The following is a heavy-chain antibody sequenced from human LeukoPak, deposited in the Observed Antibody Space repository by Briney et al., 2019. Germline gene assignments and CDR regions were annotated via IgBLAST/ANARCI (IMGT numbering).Heavy chain of an antibody. Sequence: GASVKVSCKASGYTFTGYYVHWVRQAPGQGLEWMGWINPNSGGTNYAQKFQGRVTMTRDTSISTAYMELSRLRSDDTAVYYCARDLLRVFGVVSQNWFDPWGQGTLVTVSS. CDR2: INPNSGGT. CDR1: GYTFTGYY. J-gene: IGHJ5*02. CDR3: ARDLLRVFGVVSQNWFDP. V-gene: IGHV1-2*02. D-gene: IGHD3-3*01.